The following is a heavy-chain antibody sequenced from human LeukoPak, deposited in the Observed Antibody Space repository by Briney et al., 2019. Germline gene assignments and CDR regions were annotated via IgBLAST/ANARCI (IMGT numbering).Heavy chain of an antibody. CDR3: TTDHAVQWLEWYYFDY. J-gene: IGHJ4*02. Sequence: GGSLRLSCAASGFTFSNAWMSWVRQAPGKGLEWVGRIKSKTDGGTTDYAAPVKGRFTISREDSKNTLYLQMNSLKTEDTAVYYCTTDHAVQWLEWYYFDYWGQGTLVTVSS. V-gene: IGHV3-15*01. D-gene: IGHD6-19*01. CDR1: GFTFSNAW. CDR2: IKSKTDGGTT.